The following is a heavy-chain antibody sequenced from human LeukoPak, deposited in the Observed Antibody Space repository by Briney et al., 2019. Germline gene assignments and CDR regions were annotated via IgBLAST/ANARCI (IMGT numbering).Heavy chain of an antibody. CDR3: ARGRTTVTPEDAFDI. D-gene: IGHD4-17*01. V-gene: IGHV1-8*01. J-gene: IGHJ3*02. Sequence: ASVKVSCKASGYTFTSYDINWVRQATGQGLEWMGWMNPNSGNTGYAQKFQGRVTMTKNTSISTAYMELSSLRSEDTAVYYCARGRTTVTPEDAFDIWGQGTMVTVSS. CDR2: MNPNSGNT. CDR1: GYTFTSYD.